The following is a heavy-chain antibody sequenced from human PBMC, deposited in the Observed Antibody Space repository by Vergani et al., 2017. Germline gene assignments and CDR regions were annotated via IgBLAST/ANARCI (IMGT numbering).Heavy chain of an antibody. CDR2: IYSGGST. V-gene: IGHV3-66*01. Sequence: EVQLVESGGGLVQPGGSLRLSCAASGFTVSSNYMSWVRQAPGKGLEWVSVIYSGGSTYYADSVKGRFTISRDNSKNTLYLQMNSLGAEDTAVYYSARDGRLDSNFKSNYYYYGMDVWGQGTTVTVSS. J-gene: IGHJ6*02. CDR1: GFTVSSNY. D-gene: IGHD4-11*01. CDR3: ARDGRLDSNFKSNYYYYGMDV.